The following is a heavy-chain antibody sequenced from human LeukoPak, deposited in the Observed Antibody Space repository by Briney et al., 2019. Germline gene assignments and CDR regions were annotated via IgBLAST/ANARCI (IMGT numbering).Heavy chain of an antibody. CDR1: GFTFVDYG. CDR3: ARGGIQVSGIDEFDY. Sequence: GGSLRLSCATSGFTFVDYGLSWVRRAPGKGLEWLCAINYNGAITDYADSVKGRFTISRDNAKNSLYLRMDSLRAEDTAVYYCARGGIQVSGIDEFDYWGQGTLVTVSS. D-gene: IGHD6-19*01. V-gene: IGHV3-20*04. J-gene: IGHJ4*02. CDR2: INYNGAIT.